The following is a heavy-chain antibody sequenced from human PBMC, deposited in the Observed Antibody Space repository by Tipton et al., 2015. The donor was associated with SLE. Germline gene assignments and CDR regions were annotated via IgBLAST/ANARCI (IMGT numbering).Heavy chain of an antibody. D-gene: IGHD5-18*01. Sequence: LRLPCTVSGGSISTYYWVWIRQPPRKGLEWIGYIHYSGSTNYNPSLKSRVIISVDTSKNQFSLKLSSVTAADTAVYYCARARGYSYGYGPYYYYMDVWGKGTTVTVSS. J-gene: IGHJ6*03. CDR1: GGSISTYY. CDR3: ARARGYSYGYGPYYYYMDV. CDR2: IHYSGST. V-gene: IGHV4-59*01.